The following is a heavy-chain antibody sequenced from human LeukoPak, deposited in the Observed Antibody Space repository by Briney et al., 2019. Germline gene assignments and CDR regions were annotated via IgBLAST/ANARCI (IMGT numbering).Heavy chain of an antibody. CDR3: ASETRKYIVVVPAAIGRFGY. V-gene: IGHV4-39*01. CDR2: IYYSGST. J-gene: IGHJ4*02. CDR1: GGSISSSSYY. D-gene: IGHD2-2*01. Sequence: SETLSLTCTVSGGSISSSSYYLGWIRQPPGKGLEWIGSIYYSGSTYYNPSLKSRVTISVDTSKNQFSLKLSSVTAADTAVYYCASETRKYIVVVPAAIGRFGYWGQGTLVSVSS.